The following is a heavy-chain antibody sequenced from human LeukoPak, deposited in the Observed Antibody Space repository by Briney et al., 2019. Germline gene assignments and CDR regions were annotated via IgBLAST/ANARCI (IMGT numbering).Heavy chain of an antibody. CDR3: ARARYVNSFYAFDI. CDR2: INPSGGST. Sequence: ASVKVSCKSPGYTFTSYFMHWVRQAPGQGLEWMGIINPSGGSTSYAQKFQGRVTMTRDTSTSTVYMELSSLRSDDTAVYYCARARYVNSFYAFDIWGQGTLVTVSS. D-gene: IGHD3-9*01. CDR1: GYTFTSYF. V-gene: IGHV1-46*01. J-gene: IGHJ3*02.